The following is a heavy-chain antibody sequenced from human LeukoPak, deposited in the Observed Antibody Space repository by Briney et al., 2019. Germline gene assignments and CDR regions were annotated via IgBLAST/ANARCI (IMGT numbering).Heavy chain of an antibody. CDR3: ARPKSGYSDWFDP. V-gene: IGHV4-39*07. J-gene: IGHJ5*02. D-gene: IGHD5-18*01. CDR2: IYYSGST. Sequence: PSETLSLTCTVSGGSISSSSYYWGWTRQPPGKGLEWIGSIYYSGSTYYNPSLKSRVTISVDTSKNQFSLKLSSVTAADTAMYYCARPKSGYSDWFDPWGQGTLVTVSS. CDR1: GGSISSSSYY.